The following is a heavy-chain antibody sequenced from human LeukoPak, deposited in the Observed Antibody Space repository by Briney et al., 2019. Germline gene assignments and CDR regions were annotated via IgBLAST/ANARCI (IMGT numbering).Heavy chain of an antibody. CDR1: GFIFSSFD. Sequence: PGGSLRLSCAASGFIFSSFDMYWVRQAPGKGLEWVAFIGYGGSNKYYADSVKGRFTISRDNSKNTLYLQMNSLRAEDTAVYYCAKDHSGSREPLAFGIWGQGTMVTVSS. D-gene: IGHD1-26*01. J-gene: IGHJ3*02. CDR3: AKDHSGSREPLAFGI. V-gene: IGHV3-30*02. CDR2: IGYGGSNK.